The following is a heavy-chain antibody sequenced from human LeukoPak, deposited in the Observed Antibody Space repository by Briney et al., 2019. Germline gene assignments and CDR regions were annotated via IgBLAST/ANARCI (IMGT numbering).Heavy chain of an antibody. CDR3: ARGGITIGYYYYYGMGV. CDR2: INHSGST. CDR1: GGSFSGYY. J-gene: IGHJ6*02. Sequence: SETLSLTCAVYGGSFSGYYWSWIRQPPGKGLEWIGEINHSGSTNFNPSLKSRVTMSVDTSKNQFSLKLSSVTAADTAVYYCARGGITIGYYYYYGMGVWGQGTTVTVSS. D-gene: IGHD3-10*01. V-gene: IGHV4-34*01.